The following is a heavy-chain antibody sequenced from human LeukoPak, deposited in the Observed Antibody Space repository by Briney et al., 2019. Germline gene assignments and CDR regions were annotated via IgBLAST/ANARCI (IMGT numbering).Heavy chain of an antibody. J-gene: IGHJ4*02. D-gene: IGHD6-13*01. V-gene: IGHV1-69*05. CDR3: AREPGIAAAGTAYYFDY. Sequence: ASVKVSCKASGGTFSSYAISWVRQAPGQGLEWMGGIIPIFGTANYAKKFQGRVTITTDESTSTAYMELSSLRSEDTAVYYCAREPGIAAAGTAYYFDYWGQGTLVTVSS. CDR2: IIPIFGTA. CDR1: GGTFSSYA.